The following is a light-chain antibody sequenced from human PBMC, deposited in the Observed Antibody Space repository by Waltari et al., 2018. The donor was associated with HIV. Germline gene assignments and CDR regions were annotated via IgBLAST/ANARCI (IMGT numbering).Light chain of an antibody. CDR2: AAS. J-gene: IGKJ4*01. CDR1: QGVYNY. Sequence: QMTQSPSSLSAFVGDSVKITCRASQGVYNYLAWYQQKPGKPLNLLIYAASISQSGVPSRFIGSGSGTDFTLTITSLQPEDVATYYCQKYNSALTFGGGTKVEV. CDR3: QKYNSALT. V-gene: IGKV1-27*01.